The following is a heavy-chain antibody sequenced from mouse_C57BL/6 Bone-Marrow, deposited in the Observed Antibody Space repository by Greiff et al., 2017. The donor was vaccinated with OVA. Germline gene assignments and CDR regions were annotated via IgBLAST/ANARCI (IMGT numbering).Heavy chain of an antibody. Sequence: EVKVEESGGGLVKPGGSLKLSCAASGFTFSDYGMHWVRQAPEKGLEWVAYISSGSSTIYYADTVKGRFTISRDNAKNTLFLQMTSLRSEDTAMYYCARPGGYYPFAYWGQGTLVTVSA. J-gene: IGHJ3*01. CDR1: GFTFSDYG. D-gene: IGHD2-3*01. CDR2: ISSGSSTI. CDR3: ARPGGYYPFAY. V-gene: IGHV5-17*01.